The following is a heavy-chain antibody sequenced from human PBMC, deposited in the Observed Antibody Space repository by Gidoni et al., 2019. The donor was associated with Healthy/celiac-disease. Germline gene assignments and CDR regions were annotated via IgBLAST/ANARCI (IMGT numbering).Heavy chain of an antibody. D-gene: IGHD6-19*01. V-gene: IGHV3-53*04. CDR1: GFTVSSNY. CDR2: IYSGGST. J-gene: IGHJ6*02. CDR3: ASSVAVAGTYYYGMDV. Sequence: EVQLVESGGGLVQPGGSLRLSCAASGFTVSSNYMSWVRQAPGKGLEWVSVIYSGGSTYYADSVKGRFTISRHNSKNTLYLQMNSLRAEDTAVYYCASSVAVAGTYYYGMDVWGQGTTVTVSS.